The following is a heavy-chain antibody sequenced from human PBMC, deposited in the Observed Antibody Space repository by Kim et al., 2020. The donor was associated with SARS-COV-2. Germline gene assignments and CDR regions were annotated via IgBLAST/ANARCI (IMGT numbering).Heavy chain of an antibody. CDR1: GFTFSSYA. D-gene: IGHD2-15*01. V-gene: IGHV3-23*01. Sequence: GGSLRLSCAASGFTFSSYAMSWVRQAPGKGLEWVSAIRGGGGSTYYADSVKGRFTISRDNSKNTLYLQMNSLRAEDTAVYYCAKAHCSGGSCYFFDYWGQGTLVTVSS. CDR3: AKAHCSGGSCYFFDY. J-gene: IGHJ4*02. CDR2: IRGGGGST.